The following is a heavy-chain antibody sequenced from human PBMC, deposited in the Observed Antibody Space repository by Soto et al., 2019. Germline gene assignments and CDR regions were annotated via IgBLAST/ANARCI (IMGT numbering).Heavy chain of an antibody. Sequence: ASVKVSCKASGGTFSSYAISWVRQAPGQGLEWMGGIIPIFGTANYAQKFQGRVTITADESTSTAYMELSSLRSEDTAVYYCARPLYCSGCSCYGHHYGMDVWGQRTTVIVSS. CDR1: GGTFSSYA. CDR3: ARPLYCSGCSCYGHHYGMDV. D-gene: IGHD2-15*01. V-gene: IGHV1-69*13. J-gene: IGHJ6*02. CDR2: IIPIFGTA.